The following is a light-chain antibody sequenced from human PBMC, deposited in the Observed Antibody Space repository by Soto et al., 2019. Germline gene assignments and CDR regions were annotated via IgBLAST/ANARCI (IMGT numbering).Light chain of an antibody. CDR1: SSDVGGYNY. V-gene: IGLV2-14*01. CDR3: SSYTSSSTRV. CDR2: EVS. Sequence: QSVLTQPASVSGSPGQSITISCTGTSSDVGGYNYVSWYQQHPGKAPKLMIYEVSHRPSGVSNRFSGSKSGNTASLAISGLQAEDEADYYCSSYTSSSTRVFGTATKLTVL. J-gene: IGLJ1*01.